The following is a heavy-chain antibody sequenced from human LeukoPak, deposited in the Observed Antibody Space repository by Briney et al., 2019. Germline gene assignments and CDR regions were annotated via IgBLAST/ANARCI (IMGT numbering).Heavy chain of an antibody. D-gene: IGHD3-22*01. CDR3: ARGDSSGHDAFDI. J-gene: IGHJ3*02. CDR1: GSTFSSYS. Sequence: GGSLRLSCAASGSTFSSYSMNWVRQAPGKGLEWVSVIYSGGSTYYADSVKGRSTISRDNSKNTLYLQMNSLRAEDTAVYYCARGDSSGHDAFDIWGQGTMVTVSS. V-gene: IGHV3-66*01. CDR2: IYSGGST.